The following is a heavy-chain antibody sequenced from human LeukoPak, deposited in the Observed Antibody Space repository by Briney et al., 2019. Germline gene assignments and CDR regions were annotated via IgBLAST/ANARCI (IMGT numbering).Heavy chain of an antibody. CDR1: GFTFSSYA. CDR2: ISGSGDNT. Sequence: GGSLRLSCAASGFTFSSYAMSWVRQPPGKGLEWVSGISGSGDNTYYADSVKGRFTISRDNSKKTLYLHLNSLRVEDAAVYYCAKDGYSSIPGFHFEYWGQGTPVTVSS. CDR3: AKDGYSSIPGFHFEY. J-gene: IGHJ4*02. D-gene: IGHD6-13*01. V-gene: IGHV3-23*01.